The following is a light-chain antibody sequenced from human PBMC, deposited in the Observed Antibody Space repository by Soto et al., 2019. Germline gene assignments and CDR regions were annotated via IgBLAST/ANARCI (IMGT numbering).Light chain of an antibody. CDR1: QSISSY. CDR3: QQYSSYWT. CDR2: DAS. Sequence: DIKITQSPSSLSAFVGAGVTITCRASQSISSYLNWYQQKPGKAPKLLIYDASSLESGVPSRFSGGGSGTVFTLTISSLQPDYFATYYCQQYSSYWTLGQGTKVDIK. V-gene: IGKV1-5*01. J-gene: IGKJ1*01.